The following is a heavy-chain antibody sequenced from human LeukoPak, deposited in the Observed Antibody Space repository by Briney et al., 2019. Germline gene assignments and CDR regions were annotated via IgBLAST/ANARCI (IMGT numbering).Heavy chain of an antibody. J-gene: IGHJ4*02. Sequence: GASVKVSCKASGGTFSSYAISWVRQAPGQGLEWMGRIIPILGIANYAQKFQGRVTITADKSTSTAYMELSSLRSEDTAVYYCARVGGIYGSGVGDYWGQGTLVTVSS. D-gene: IGHD3-10*01. CDR1: GGTFSSYA. CDR3: ARVGGIYGSGVGDY. V-gene: IGHV1-69*04. CDR2: IIPILGIA.